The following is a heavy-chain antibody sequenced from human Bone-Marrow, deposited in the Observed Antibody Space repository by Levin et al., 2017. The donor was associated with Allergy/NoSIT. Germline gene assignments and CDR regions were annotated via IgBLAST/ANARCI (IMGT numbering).Heavy chain of an antibody. CDR3: AKRMRASLAGLDV. J-gene: IGHJ6*02. CDR2: ISGSGAST. V-gene: IGHV3-23*01. D-gene: IGHD6-25*01. CDR1: GITFSNYP. Sequence: GGSLRLSCAASGITFSNYPMTWVRQAPGKGLEWVSAISGSGASTYYARSVRGRFTISRDNSQNKVFLQISSLRVDDTAIYYCAKRMRASLAGLDVWGQGTTVTVSS.